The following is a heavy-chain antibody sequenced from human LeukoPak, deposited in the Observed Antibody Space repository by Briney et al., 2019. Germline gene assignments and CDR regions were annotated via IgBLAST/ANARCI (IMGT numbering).Heavy chain of an antibody. CDR1: GGTFSSYA. V-gene: IGHV1-69*13. J-gene: IGHJ4*02. CDR2: IIPIFGAA. CDR3: ARAPTIFGVVIHGPYFDY. D-gene: IGHD3-3*01. Sequence: SVKVSCKASGGTFSSYAISWVRQAPGQGLEWMGGIIPIFGAANYAQKFQGRVTITADESTSTAYMELSSLRSEDTAVYYCARAPTIFGVVIHGPYFDYWGQGTLVTVSS.